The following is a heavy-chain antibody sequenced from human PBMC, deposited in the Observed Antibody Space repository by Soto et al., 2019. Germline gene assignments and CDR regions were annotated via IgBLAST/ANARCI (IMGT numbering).Heavy chain of an antibody. CDR3: ASGHDAYKVRY. CDR1: GGCISSSGTGSY. V-gene: IGHV4-31*03. D-gene: IGHD1-1*01. J-gene: IGHJ4*02. CDR2: IYYTGIT. Sequence: QVQLQESGPGLVKPSQTLSLTCTVSGGCISSSGTGSYWTWIRQLPGKGLEWIGYIYYTGITYYNPSLKSRPTISIDTSENQFSLKLTSVTAADTAVYFCASGHDAYKVRYWGQGTLVTVSS.